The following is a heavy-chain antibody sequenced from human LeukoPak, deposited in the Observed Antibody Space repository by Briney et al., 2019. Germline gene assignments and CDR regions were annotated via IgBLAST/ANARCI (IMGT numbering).Heavy chain of an antibody. CDR1: GGSFSGYY. CDR3: ARLYSSSLGRVFDY. Sequence: SETLSLTCAVYGGSFSGYYWSWIRQPPGKGLEWIGEVHHSGRINYNPSLKSRITVSVDTSKNQFPLKLSSVTAADTAVYYCARLYSSSLGRVFDYWGQGTLVTVSS. CDR2: VHHSGRI. D-gene: IGHD6-13*01. V-gene: IGHV4-34*01. J-gene: IGHJ4*02.